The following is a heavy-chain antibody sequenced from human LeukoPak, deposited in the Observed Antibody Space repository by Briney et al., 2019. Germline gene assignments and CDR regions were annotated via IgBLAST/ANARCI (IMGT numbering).Heavy chain of an antibody. CDR3: ARVSTLTGGDHDDNYYYYMDV. CDR1: GGSISSYY. V-gene: IGHV4-59*01. Sequence: SETLSLTCTVSGGSISSYYWSWIRQPPGKGLEWIGYIYYSGSTNYNPSLKSRVTISVDTSKNQFSLKLSSVTAADTAVYYCARVSTLTGGDHDDNYYYYMDVWGKGTTVTVSS. CDR2: IYYSGST. J-gene: IGHJ6*03. D-gene: IGHD4-17*01.